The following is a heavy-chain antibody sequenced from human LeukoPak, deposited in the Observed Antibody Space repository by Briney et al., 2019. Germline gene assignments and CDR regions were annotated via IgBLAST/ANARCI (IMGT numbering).Heavy chain of an antibody. Sequence: PSGTLSLTCTVSGGSISSGGYYWSWIRQHPGKGLEWIGYIYYSGSTYYNPSLKSRVTISVDTSKNQFSLKLSSVTAADTAVYYCARTRRITMVRGGILFDPWGQGTLVTVSS. D-gene: IGHD3-10*01. CDR2: IYYSGST. CDR3: ARTRRITMVRGGILFDP. V-gene: IGHV4-31*03. CDR1: GGSISSGGYY. J-gene: IGHJ5*02.